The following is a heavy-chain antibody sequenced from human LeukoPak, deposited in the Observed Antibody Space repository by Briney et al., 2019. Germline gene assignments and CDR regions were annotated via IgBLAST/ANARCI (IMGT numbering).Heavy chain of an antibody. J-gene: IGHJ4*02. V-gene: IGHV3-64D*06. CDR2: ISSNGGST. Sequence: GGSLRLSCSASGFTFSSYAMHWVRQAPGKGLEYVSAISSNGGSTYYADSVKGRFTISRDNSKNTLYLQMSSLRAEDTDVYYCVKDGVHVLLWFGELSHWGQGTLVTVSS. D-gene: IGHD3-10*01. CDR3: VKDGVHVLLWFGELSH. CDR1: GFTFSSYA.